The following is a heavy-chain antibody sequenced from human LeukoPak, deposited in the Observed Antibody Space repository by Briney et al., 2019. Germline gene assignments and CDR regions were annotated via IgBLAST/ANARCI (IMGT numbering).Heavy chain of an antibody. CDR1: GGSIRSRSYS. CDR2: MYHTGNT. CDR3: AKGYTNGVNQEVWLDP. V-gene: IGHV4-39*07. Sequence: PSETLSLTCTVSGGSIRSRSYSWGWIRQPPGKGLEWIGSMYHTGNTDYNPSLKSRLTMSVDTSKNQFSLKLSSVTAADTAVYFCAKGYTNGVNQEVWLDPWGQGTLVTVSS. D-gene: IGHD2-8*01. J-gene: IGHJ5*02.